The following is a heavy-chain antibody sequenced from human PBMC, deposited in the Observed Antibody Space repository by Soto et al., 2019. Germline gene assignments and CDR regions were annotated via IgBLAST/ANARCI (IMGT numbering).Heavy chain of an antibody. CDR1: GFTFSSYA. CDR2: ISGSGGST. V-gene: IGHV3-23*01. J-gene: IGHJ6*02. CDR3: AKDRIAARPSPYGMDV. D-gene: IGHD6-6*01. Sequence: VGSLRLSCAASGFTFSSYAMSWVRQAPGKGLEWVSAISGSGGSTYYADSVKGRFTISRDNSKNTLYLQMNSLRAEDMAVYYCAKDRIAARPSPYGMDVWGQGTTVTVSS.